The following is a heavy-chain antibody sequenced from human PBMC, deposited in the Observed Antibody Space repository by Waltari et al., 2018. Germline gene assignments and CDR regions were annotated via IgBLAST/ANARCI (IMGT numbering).Heavy chain of an antibody. D-gene: IGHD2-2*01. Sequence: EVQLVESGGGLVQPGGSLRLSCAASGFTFSSYWMHWVRQAPGKGLVWVSRINSDGSSTSYADSVKGRFTISRDNAKNTLYLQMNSLRAEDTAVYYCARYELGYCSSTSCLAWDYWGQGTLVTVSS. CDR2: INSDGSST. CDR1: GFTFSSYW. J-gene: IGHJ4*02. CDR3: ARYELGYCSSTSCLAWDY. V-gene: IGHV3-74*01.